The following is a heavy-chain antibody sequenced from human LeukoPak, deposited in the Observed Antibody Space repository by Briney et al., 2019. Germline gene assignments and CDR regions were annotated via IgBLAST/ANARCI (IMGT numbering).Heavy chain of an antibody. D-gene: IGHD3-16*01. CDR2: ISDSGSST. J-gene: IGHJ4*02. V-gene: IGHV3-23*01. CDR3: AKDRQFGDY. Sequence: GGSLRLSCAASRFTFSTYAMSWVRQAPGKGLEWVSVISDSGSSTYYADSVKGRFTISRDNSKNTLYLEMHSLRAEDTAVYYCAKDRQFGDYWGQGTLVTVSS. CDR1: RFTFSTYA.